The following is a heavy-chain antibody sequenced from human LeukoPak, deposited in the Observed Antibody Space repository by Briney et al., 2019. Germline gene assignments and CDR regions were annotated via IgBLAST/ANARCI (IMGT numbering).Heavy chain of an antibody. D-gene: IGHD6-19*01. CDR3: ARGGSSNNFTVNWYFDL. CDR1: GYIFTNYY. Sequence: ASVKVSCKASGYIFTNYYVHWVRQAPGQGLEWMGIINPSGGSTSYEQKFQGRVTMTRDMSTSTVSMELSSLRSEDTAVYYCARGGSSNNFTVNWYFDLWGRGTLVTVSS. CDR2: INPSGGST. J-gene: IGHJ2*01. V-gene: IGHV1-46*01.